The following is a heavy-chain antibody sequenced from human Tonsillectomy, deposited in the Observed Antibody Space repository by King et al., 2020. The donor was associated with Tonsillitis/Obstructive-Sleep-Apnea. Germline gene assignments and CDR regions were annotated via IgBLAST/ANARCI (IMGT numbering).Heavy chain of an antibody. CDR2: ISYDGSNK. CDR1: GFTFSSYA. Sequence: VQLVESGGGVVQPGRSLRLSCAASGFTFSSYAMHWVRQAPGKGLEWVAVISYDGSNKHYADSVKGRFTISRDNSKNTLYLQMNSLRGEDTAVYYCAGESLAAAEGGMDVWGQGTTVTVSS. D-gene: IGHD6-13*01. V-gene: IGHV3-30*04. J-gene: IGHJ6*02. CDR3: AGESLAAAEGGMDV.